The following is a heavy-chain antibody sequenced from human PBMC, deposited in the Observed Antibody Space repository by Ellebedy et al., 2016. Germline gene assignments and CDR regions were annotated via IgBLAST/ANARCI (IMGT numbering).Heavy chain of an antibody. V-gene: IGHV3-43*01. D-gene: IGHD6-6*01. CDR1: GFNFDGFS. Sequence: GGSLRLXXAASGFNFDGFSMHWARQAPGKGLEWVSLINRYGSITYYADSVKDRFTISRDNSRNSLYLQMNSLRPEDTALYYCVKERYGVQFVLGSWGQGTLVTVAS. CDR3: VKERYGVQFVLGS. J-gene: IGHJ5*02. CDR2: INRYGSIT.